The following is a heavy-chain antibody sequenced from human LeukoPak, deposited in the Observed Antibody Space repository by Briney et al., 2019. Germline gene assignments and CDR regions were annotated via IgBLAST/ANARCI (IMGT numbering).Heavy chain of an antibody. D-gene: IGHD3-3*01. V-gene: IGHV1-2*02. CDR2: INPNSGGT. Sequence: ASVKVSCKASGYTFTGYYMNWVRQAPGQGLEWMGWINPNSGGTNYAQKFQGRVTMTRDTSISTAYMELSRLRSDDTAVYYCARVRITIFGVVDWGQGTLVTVSS. CDR1: GYTFTGYY. CDR3: ARVRITIFGVVD. J-gene: IGHJ4*02.